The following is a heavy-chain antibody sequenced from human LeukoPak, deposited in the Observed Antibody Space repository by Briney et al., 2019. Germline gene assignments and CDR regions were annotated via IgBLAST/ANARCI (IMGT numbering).Heavy chain of an antibody. D-gene: IGHD3-22*01. CDR3: AKDQGSSGYLFDY. V-gene: IGHV3-30*18. J-gene: IGHJ4*02. CDR1: GFTFSSYG. CDR2: ISYDGSNK. Sequence: PGRSLRLSCAASGFTFSSYGMHWVRQAPGKGLEWVAVISYDGSNKYYADFVKGRFTISRDNSKNTLYLQMNSLRAEDTAVYYCAKDQGSSGYLFDYWGQGTLVTVSS.